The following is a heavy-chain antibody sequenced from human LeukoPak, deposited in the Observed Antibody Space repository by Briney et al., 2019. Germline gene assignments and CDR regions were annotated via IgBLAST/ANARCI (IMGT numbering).Heavy chain of an antibody. CDR3: ARDAPLGYSYGPIDY. CDR1: GYTFTGYY. D-gene: IGHD5-18*01. CDR2: INPNSGGT. V-gene: IGHV1-2*02. Sequence: ASVKVSYKASGYTFTGYYMHWVRQAPGQGLEWMGWINPNSGGTNYAQKFQGRVTMTRDTSISTAYMELSRLRSDDTAVYYCARDAPLGYSYGPIDYWGQGTLVTVSS. J-gene: IGHJ4*02.